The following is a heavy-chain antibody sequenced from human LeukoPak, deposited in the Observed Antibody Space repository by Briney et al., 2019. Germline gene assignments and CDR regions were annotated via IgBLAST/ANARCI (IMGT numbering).Heavy chain of an antibody. CDR3: ARVFDL. CDR2: IYTSGST. J-gene: IGHJ5*02. Sequence: PSETLSLTCTVSGGSMSSGSYYWNWLRQPAGKGLEWIGRIYTSGSTNYSPSLKSRVTISVDTSKNHFSLKLSSVTAADTAVYYCARVFDLWGQGTLVTVSS. V-gene: IGHV4-61*02. CDR1: GGSMSSGSYY.